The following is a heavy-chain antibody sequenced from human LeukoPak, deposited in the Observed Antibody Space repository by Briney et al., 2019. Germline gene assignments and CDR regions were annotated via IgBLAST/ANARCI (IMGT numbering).Heavy chain of an antibody. CDR2: TYYRSKWYN. CDR1: GDSVSSNSAA. Sequence: SQTLSLTCAISGDSVSSNSAAWNWIRQSPSRGLEWLGRTYYRSKWYNDYAVSVKSRITISPDTSKNQFSLQLNSVTPEDTAVYYCARVKRRGNYYDSSGYPRDDAFDIWGQGTMVTVSS. D-gene: IGHD3-22*01. CDR3: ARVKRRGNYYDSSGYPRDDAFDI. J-gene: IGHJ3*02. V-gene: IGHV6-1*01.